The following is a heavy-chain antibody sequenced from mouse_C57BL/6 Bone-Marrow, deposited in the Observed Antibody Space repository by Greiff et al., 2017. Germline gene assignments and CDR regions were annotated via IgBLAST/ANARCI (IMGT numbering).Heavy chain of an antibody. CDR1: GFSLTSYG. Sequence: VNLVESGPGLVQPSQSLSITCTVSGFSLTSYGVHWFRQSPGKGLVWLGVIWSGGSTDYNAAFISSLSISKDNSKSQVFFKMNSLQADDTAIYYCTRNRNIYSGSSYDSYDYWGKGTTLTVSS. D-gene: IGHD1-1*01. CDR2: IWSGGST. V-gene: IGHV2-2*01. J-gene: IGHJ2*01. CDR3: TRNRNIYSGSSYDSYDY.